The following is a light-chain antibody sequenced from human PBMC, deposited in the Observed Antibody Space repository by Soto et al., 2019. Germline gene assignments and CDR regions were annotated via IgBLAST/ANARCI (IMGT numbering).Light chain of an antibody. CDR3: QQYKNWPQT. CDR1: QSVSSN. J-gene: IGKJ2*01. Sequence: EIVMTQSPATLSVSPGERATLSCRASQSVSSNLAWYQQKPGQAPRLLIYGASTRATGIPARFSGSGSGTDFTLTISSLQSEDFAVYHCQQYKNWPQTFGQGTKLEIK. CDR2: GAS. V-gene: IGKV3D-15*01.